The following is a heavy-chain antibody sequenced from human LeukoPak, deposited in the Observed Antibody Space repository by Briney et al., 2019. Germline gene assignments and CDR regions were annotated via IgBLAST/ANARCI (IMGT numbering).Heavy chain of an antibody. J-gene: IGHJ6*03. CDR3: ASSGYSSGWYYYYYYMDV. Sequence: SETLSLTCTVSGGSISSSSYYWGWIRQPPGKGLEWIGSIYYSGSTYYNPSLKSRVTISVDTSKNQFSLKLSSVTAADTAVYYCASSGYSSGWYYYYYYMDVWGKGTTVTVSS. CDR2: IYYSGST. D-gene: IGHD6-19*01. CDR1: GGSISSSSYY. V-gene: IGHV4-39*07.